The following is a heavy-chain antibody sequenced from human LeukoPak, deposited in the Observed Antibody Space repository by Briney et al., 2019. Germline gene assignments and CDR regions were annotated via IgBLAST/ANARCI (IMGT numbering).Heavy chain of an antibody. V-gene: IGHV4-4*07. CDR2: IYTSGST. CDR3: ARECCSGGSCYSDY. Sequence: PSETLSLTCTVSGGSISSYYWSWIRQPAGKGLEWIGRIYTSGSTNYNPSLKSRVTISVDTSKNQFSLKLSSVTAADTAVYYCARECCSGGSCYSDYWGQGTLVTVSS. CDR1: GGSISSYY. J-gene: IGHJ4*02. D-gene: IGHD2-15*01.